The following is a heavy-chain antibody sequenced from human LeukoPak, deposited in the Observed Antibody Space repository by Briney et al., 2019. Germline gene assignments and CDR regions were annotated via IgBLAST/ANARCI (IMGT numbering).Heavy chain of an antibody. CDR2: ISSSSVTI. Sequence: GGSLRLSCAASGFTFSTYSMTWVRQAPGKGLEWLSYISSSSVTIYYADSVKGRFTVSRDNAKNSLYLQMNSLRAEDTAVYYCATYSSLNRREFQFWGQGTLLTVSS. CDR1: GFTFSTYS. V-gene: IGHV3-48*04. D-gene: IGHD3-22*01. J-gene: IGHJ1*01. CDR3: ATYSSLNRREFQF.